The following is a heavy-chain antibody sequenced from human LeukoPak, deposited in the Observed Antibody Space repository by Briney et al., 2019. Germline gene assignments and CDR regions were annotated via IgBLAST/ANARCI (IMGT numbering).Heavy chain of an antibody. CDR2: ISGSGGTT. CDR1: GFTFSSYA. CDR3: AKDQFLLSEAGRIGGAFDV. J-gene: IGHJ3*01. Sequence: TGGSLRLSCAASGFTFSSYAMSWVRQAPGKGLEWVSAISGSGGTTMYADSVKGRFTISRDNSKNTLYLQMNSLRADDTAVYYCAKDQFLLSEAGRIGGAFDVWGQGTMVTVSS. D-gene: IGHD6-19*01. V-gene: IGHV3-23*01.